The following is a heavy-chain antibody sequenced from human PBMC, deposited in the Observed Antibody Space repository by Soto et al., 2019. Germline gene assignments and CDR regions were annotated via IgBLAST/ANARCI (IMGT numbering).Heavy chain of an antibody. Sequence: QVQLQQWGAGLLKPSETLSLTCAVYGGSFSGYYWSWIRQPPGKGLEWIGEINHSGSTNYNPSLTSRVTIAVDTSKNQFSLKLSSVTAADTAVYYCARGSHHYMVRGVYGYWGQGTLVTVSS. CDR2: INHSGST. CDR1: GGSFSGYY. J-gene: IGHJ4*02. CDR3: ARGSHHYMVRGVYGY. V-gene: IGHV4-34*01. D-gene: IGHD3-10*01.